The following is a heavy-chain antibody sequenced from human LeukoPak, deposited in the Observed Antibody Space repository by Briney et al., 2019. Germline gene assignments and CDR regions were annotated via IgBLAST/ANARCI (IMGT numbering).Heavy chain of an antibody. V-gene: IGHV3-7*01. J-gene: IGHJ4*02. Sequence: GGSLRLSCAASGFTFTTYWMSWVRQAPGKGLEWVATIKPDGSAKYYVDSVKGLFTISRDNAKNSLYLQMNSLRVEDTAVYYCARYTSSSSFDYWGQGTLVTVSS. CDR1: GFTFTTYW. D-gene: IGHD6-6*01. CDR2: IKPDGSAK. CDR3: ARYTSSSSFDY.